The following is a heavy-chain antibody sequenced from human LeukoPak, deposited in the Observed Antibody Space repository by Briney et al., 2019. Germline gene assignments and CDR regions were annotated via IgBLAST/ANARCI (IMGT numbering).Heavy chain of an antibody. CDR1: GGSFSGYY. V-gene: IGHV4-34*01. CDR2: INHSGST. Sequence: SETLSLTCAVYGGSFSGYYWSWIRQPPGKGLEWIGEINHSGSTNYNPSLKSRVTISLDASKNQLFLKLSSVTAADTAVYYCTRVRELTVINWFHPWGQGTPVTVSS. J-gene: IGHJ5*02. CDR3: TRVRELTVINWFHP. D-gene: IGHD1-26*01.